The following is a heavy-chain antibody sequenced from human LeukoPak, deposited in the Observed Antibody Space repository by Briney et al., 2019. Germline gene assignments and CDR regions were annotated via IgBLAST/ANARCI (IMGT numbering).Heavy chain of an antibody. V-gene: IGHV3-15*01. CDR1: GFNFNAAW. CDR2: IKSRGGGGTT. J-gene: IGHJ4*02. CDR3: AKVRDPNTWSLHY. Sequence: GGSLRLSCAASGFNFNAAWMTWVRQAPGKGLEWVGRIKSRGGGGTTDFAAPVKGRFAISRDDSKSMVYLQMNSLRIEDTAVYYCAKVRDPNTWSLHYWGQGVLVIVSS. D-gene: IGHD2-8*02.